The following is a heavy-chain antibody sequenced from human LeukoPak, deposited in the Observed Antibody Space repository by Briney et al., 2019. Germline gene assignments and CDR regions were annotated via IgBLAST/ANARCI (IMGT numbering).Heavy chain of an antibody. D-gene: IGHD3-3*01. CDR3: ATIPHGITIFGAPDWYFDL. J-gene: IGHJ2*01. CDR1: GYTLTELS. V-gene: IGHV1-24*01. CDR2: FDPEDGET. Sequence: ASVKVSCKVSGYTLTELSMHWVRQAPGKGLEWMGGFDPEDGETIYAQKFQGRVTMTEDTSTDTAYMELSSLRSEDTAVYYCATIPHGITIFGAPDWYFDLWGRGTLVTVSS.